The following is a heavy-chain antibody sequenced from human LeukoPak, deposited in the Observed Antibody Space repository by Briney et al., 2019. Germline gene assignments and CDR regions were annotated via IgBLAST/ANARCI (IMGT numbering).Heavy chain of an antibody. J-gene: IGHJ4*02. CDR2: ISESGDTT. V-gene: IGHV3-23*01. D-gene: IGHD6-13*01. CDR1: GFTFSKYA. CDR3: AKVGSQQLVRLLDY. Sequence: GGSLRLSCAASGFTFSKYAMSWVRQAPGKGLEWVSTISESGDTTYDADSVKGRFTISRDNSKNTLYLQMNSLRAEDTAVYYCAKVGSQQLVRLLDYWGQGTLVTVSS.